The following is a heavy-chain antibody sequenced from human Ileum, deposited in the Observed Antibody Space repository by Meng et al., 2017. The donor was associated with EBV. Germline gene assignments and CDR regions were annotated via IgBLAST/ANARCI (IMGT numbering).Heavy chain of an antibody. Sequence: QVQRQQWGAGLLNPSDTLSLTCAGYGGFFSCYYWSWIRQPPGKGLEWIGEINHSGSTNYNPSLKSRVTISVDTSKNQFSLKLSSVTAADTAVYYCVRGNKVSDRGFDYWGQGTLVTVSS. CDR3: VRGNKVSDRGFDY. CDR2: INHSGST. V-gene: IGHV4-34*01. J-gene: IGHJ4*02. CDR1: GGFFSCYY. D-gene: IGHD3-10*01.